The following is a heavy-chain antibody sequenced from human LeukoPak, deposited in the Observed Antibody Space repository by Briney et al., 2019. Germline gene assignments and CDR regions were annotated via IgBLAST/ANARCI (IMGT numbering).Heavy chain of an antibody. J-gene: IGHJ4*02. D-gene: IGHD7-27*01. CDR3: ARSAELTGDPQYYFDY. Sequence: GGSLRLSCAASGFTLSSNYMSWVRQAPGKGLAWASVIYSGGSPYYADSVKGRFTIARDNSKNTLYLQMNSLRAEDTAVYYCARSAELTGDPQYYFDYWGQGTLVTVSS. V-gene: IGHV3-66*01. CDR1: GFTLSSNY. CDR2: IYSGGSP.